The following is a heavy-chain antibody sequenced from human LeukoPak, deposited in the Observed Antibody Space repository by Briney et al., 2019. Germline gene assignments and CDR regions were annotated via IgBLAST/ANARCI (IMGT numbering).Heavy chain of an antibody. V-gene: IGHV4-38-2*02. CDR2: IYHSGST. CDR3: AQYSGSFH. J-gene: IGHJ4*02. Sequence: SETLSLTCTVSGYCISSGYYWGWIRQPPGKGLEWIGSIYHSGSTYYNPSLKSRVTISVDTSKNQFSLKLSSVTAADTAVYYCAQYSGSFHWGQGTLVTVSS. CDR1: GYCISSGYY. D-gene: IGHD1-26*01.